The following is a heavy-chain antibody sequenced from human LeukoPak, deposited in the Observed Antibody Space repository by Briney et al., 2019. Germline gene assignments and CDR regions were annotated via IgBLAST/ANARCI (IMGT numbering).Heavy chain of an antibody. CDR1: GGSISSGDYY. CDR3: ARGQMTVTSRFDL. V-gene: IGHV4-30-4*01. CDR2: IYYSGST. Sequence: SQTLPLTCTVSGGSISSGDYYWSWIRQPPRKGLEWIGYIYYSGSTYYNPSLKSRVTISVDTSKNQFSLKLSSVTAADTAVYYCARGQMTVTSRFDLWGRGTLVTVSS. D-gene: IGHD4-17*01. J-gene: IGHJ2*01.